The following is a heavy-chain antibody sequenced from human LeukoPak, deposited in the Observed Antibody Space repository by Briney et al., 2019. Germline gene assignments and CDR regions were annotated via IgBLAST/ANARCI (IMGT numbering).Heavy chain of an antibody. CDR3: ARTYYDILTGYSAFWFDP. CDR2: IIPIFGTA. V-gene: IGHV1-69*05. Sequence: SVKVSCRASGGTFSSYAISWVRQAPGQGLEWMGGIIPIFGTANYAQKFQGRVTITRDTSASTAYMELSSLRSEDTAVYYCARTYYDILTGYSAFWFDPWGQGTLVTVSS. D-gene: IGHD3-9*01. CDR1: GGTFSSYA. J-gene: IGHJ5*02.